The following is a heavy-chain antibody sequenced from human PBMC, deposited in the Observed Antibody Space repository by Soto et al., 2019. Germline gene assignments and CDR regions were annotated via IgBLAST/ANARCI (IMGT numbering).Heavy chain of an antibody. CDR1: GSTFTSSS. J-gene: IGHJ6*02. Sequence: ASVKVSCTASGSTFTSSSVQWVLQARVQLLEWIAWIVVGSGNTNYAQKFQERVTITRDMSTSTAYMELSSLRSEDTAVYYCAAVVPYDFWSGYYSDSYYGMDVWGQGTTVTVS. D-gene: IGHD3-3*01. V-gene: IGHV1-58*01. CDR3: AAVVPYDFWSGYYSDSYYGMDV. CDR2: IVVGSGNT.